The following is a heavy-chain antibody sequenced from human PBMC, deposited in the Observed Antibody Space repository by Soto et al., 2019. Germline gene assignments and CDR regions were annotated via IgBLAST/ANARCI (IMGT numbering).Heavy chain of an antibody. CDR3: ARVLGEQWLVSDY. V-gene: IGHV4-31*03. CDR1: GGSISSGGYY. Sequence: PSETLSLTCTVSGGSISSGGYYWSWIRQHPGKGLEWIWYIYYSGSTYYNPSLKSRVTISVDTSKNQFSLKLSSVTAADTAVYYCARVLGEQWLVSDYWGQGTLVTVSS. CDR2: IYYSGST. D-gene: IGHD6-19*01. J-gene: IGHJ4*02.